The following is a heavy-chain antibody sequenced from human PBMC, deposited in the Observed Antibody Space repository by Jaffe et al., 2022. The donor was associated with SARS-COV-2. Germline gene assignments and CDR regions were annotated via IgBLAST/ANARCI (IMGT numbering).Heavy chain of an antibody. CDR1: GFTFSSYA. CDR3: ARDGVEKWLRRAPIDY. V-gene: IGHV3-30*04. Sequence: QVQLVESGGGVVQPGRSLRLSCAASGFTFSSYAMHWVRQAPGKGLEWVAVISYDGSNKYYADSVKGRFTISRDNSKNTLYLQMNSLRAEDTAVYYCARDGVEKWLRRAPIDYWGQGTLVTVSS. D-gene: IGHD5-12*01. CDR2: ISYDGSNK. J-gene: IGHJ4*02.